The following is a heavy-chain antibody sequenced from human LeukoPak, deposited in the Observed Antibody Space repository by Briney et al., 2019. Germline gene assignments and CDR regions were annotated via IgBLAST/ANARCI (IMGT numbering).Heavy chain of an antibody. CDR3: AKAPYSYSGSYYERTGYFDY. CDR2: ISWNSGSI. CDR1: GFTFDDYA. J-gene: IGHJ4*02. Sequence: GGSLRLSCAASGFTFDDYAMHWVRQAPGKGLEWVSGISWNSGSIGYADSVKGRFTISRDNAKNSLYLQMNSLRAEDTALYYCAKAPYSYSGSYYERTGYFDYWGQGTLVTVSS. V-gene: IGHV3-9*01. D-gene: IGHD1-26*01.